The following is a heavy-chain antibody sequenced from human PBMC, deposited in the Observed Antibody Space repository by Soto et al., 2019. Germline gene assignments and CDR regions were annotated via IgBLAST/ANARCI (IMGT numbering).Heavy chain of an antibody. D-gene: IGHD2-15*01. V-gene: IGHV3-74*01. Sequence: EVQLVESGGGLVQPGGSLRLSCAASGFTFSSYWMHWVRQAPGKALVWVSRINSDGSSTSYADSVQGRFTISRDNAKNTLYLQMNSLRAEDTAVYYCVRTSLVVAAATREDYRGQGTLVTVSS. CDR1: GFTFSSYW. CDR2: INSDGSST. CDR3: VRTSLVVAAATREDY. J-gene: IGHJ4*02.